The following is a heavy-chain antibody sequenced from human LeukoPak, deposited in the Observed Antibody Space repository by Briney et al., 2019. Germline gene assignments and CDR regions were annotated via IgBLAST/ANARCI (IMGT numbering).Heavy chain of an antibody. Sequence: VGSLRLSCSASGFTFSTYAMGWVRQSPGKGLEWVSVINTSGGGTYYTESVQGRFTISRDNTKDTLYLQMNSLRVEDTAVYYCARNWTPDTWGQGTLVTVSS. CDR3: ARNWTPDT. D-gene: IGHD3/OR15-3a*01. J-gene: IGHJ5*02. V-gene: IGHV3-23*01. CDR2: INTSGGGT. CDR1: GFTFSTYA.